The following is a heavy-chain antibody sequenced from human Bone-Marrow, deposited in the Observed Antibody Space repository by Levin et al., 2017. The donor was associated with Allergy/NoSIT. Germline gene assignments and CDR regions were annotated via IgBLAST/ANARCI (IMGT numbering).Heavy chain of an antibody. V-gene: IGHV3-33*01. J-gene: IGHJ4*02. CDR2: IWHDGINK. Sequence: SCAASGFAFSAYGMHWVRQAPGKGLEWVAVIWHDGINKYYADSVKGRFTISRDTSKNTLYLQMNSLRVEDRAVYYCASARTDYRFYYFDYWGQGTLVTVSS. CDR1: GFAFSAYG. D-gene: IGHD3-3*01. CDR3: ASARTDYRFYYFDY.